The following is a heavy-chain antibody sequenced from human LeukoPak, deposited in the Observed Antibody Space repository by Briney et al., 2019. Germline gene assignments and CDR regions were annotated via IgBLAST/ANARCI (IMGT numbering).Heavy chain of an antibody. Sequence: GGSLRLSCAASGFNFSNYVMGWVRQAPGKGLEWVSAFSGSGGHAYHADAVEGRFSISRDTSKNTLYLQMNSLRAEDTAVYYCANLGYCSGGSCYSSAFDIWGQGTMVTVSS. J-gene: IGHJ3*02. V-gene: IGHV3-23*01. CDR2: FSGSGGHA. CDR3: ANLGYCSGGSCYSSAFDI. CDR1: GFNFSNYV. D-gene: IGHD2-15*01.